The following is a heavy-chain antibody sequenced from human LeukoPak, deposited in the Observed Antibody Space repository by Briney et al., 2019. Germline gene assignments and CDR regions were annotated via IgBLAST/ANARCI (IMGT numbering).Heavy chain of an antibody. CDR1: GGSISSGDYY. V-gene: IGHV4-30-4*08. CDR2: IYYSGST. D-gene: IGHD4-17*01. J-gene: IGHJ3*02. CDR3: ARDYGDYRGDAFDI. Sequence: PSETLSLTCTVSGGSISSGDYYWSWIRQPPGKGLEWIGYIYYSGSTYYNPSLKSRVTISVDTSKNQFSLKLSSVTAADTAVYYCARDYGDYRGDAFDIWGQGTMVTVSS.